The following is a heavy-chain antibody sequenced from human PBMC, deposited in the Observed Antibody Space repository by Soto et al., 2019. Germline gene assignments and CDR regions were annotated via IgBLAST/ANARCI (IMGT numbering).Heavy chain of an antibody. CDR3: ARVPNPYYYDSSYFDY. Sequence: PGGSLRLSCAASGFIFSSYGMHWVRQAPGKGLKWVAVIWYDGSNKYYADSVKGRFTISRDNYKNTLYLQMNSLRAEDTAVYYCARVPNPYYYDSSYFDYWGQGTLVTSPQ. D-gene: IGHD3-22*01. V-gene: IGHV3-33*01. CDR2: IWYDGSNK. J-gene: IGHJ4*02. CDR1: GFIFSSYG.